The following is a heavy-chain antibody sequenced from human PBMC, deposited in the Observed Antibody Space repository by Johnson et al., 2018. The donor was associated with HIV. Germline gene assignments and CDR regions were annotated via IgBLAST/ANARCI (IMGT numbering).Heavy chain of an antibody. D-gene: IGHD2-15*01. J-gene: IGHJ3*02. V-gene: IGHV3-7*03. CDR2: IKQDGSEK. Sequence: MQLVESGGGLVQPGGSLRLSCAASGFTFSSYAMHWVRQAPGKGLEWVANIKQDGSEKYYVDSVKGRFTISRDNAKNSLYLQMNGLRAEDTAVYYCARLPSRGGTIKDAFDIWGHGTMVTVSS. CDR1: GFTFSSYA. CDR3: ARLPSRGGTIKDAFDI.